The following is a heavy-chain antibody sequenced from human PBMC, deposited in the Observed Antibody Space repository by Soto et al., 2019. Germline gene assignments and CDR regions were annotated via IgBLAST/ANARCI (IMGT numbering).Heavy chain of an antibody. Sequence: TETLSLTYTLTGFSIITKSYYWAGKRQPPGKGLEWIGSIYYSGSTYYNPSLKSRVTISVDTSKNQFSLKLSSVTAADTAVYYCARYNWNHYGMDVWGQGTTVT. CDR2: IYYSGST. CDR1: GFSIITKSYY. V-gene: IGHV4-39*01. J-gene: IGHJ6*02. CDR3: ARYNWNHYGMDV. D-gene: IGHD1-20*01.